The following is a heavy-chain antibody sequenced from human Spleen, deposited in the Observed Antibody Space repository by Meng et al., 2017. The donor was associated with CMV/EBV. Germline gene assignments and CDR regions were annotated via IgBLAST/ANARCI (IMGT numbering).Heavy chain of an antibody. CDR3: ASGYCSSGSCYPYYFDY. V-gene: IGHV1-18*01. J-gene: IGHJ4*02. Sequence: SFAISWVRQATGQGLEWMGWVSAYNGDTRYAQMVQGRVTMTADTATSTVYMELRGLRSDDTAVYYCASGYCSSGSCYPYYFDYWGQGTLVTVSS. CDR1: SFA. D-gene: IGHD2-15*01. CDR2: VSAYNGDT.